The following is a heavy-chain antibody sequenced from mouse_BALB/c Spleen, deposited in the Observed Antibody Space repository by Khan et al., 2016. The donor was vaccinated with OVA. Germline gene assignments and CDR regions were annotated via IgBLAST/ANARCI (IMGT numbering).Heavy chain of an antibody. CDR1: GYSFTNYG. CDR2: INTYTGEP. J-gene: IGHJ4*01. Sequence: QIQLVQSGPELKKPGETVKISCKASGYSFTNYGMNWVKQSPGKALKWMGWINTYTGEPTYADEFKGRFAFSLETSANTAYLQINILKNEDTATYFCARTPYFSFTLDYGGQGTSVTVSS. CDR3: ARTPYFSFTLDY. V-gene: IGHV9-3-1*01. D-gene: IGHD2-10*01.